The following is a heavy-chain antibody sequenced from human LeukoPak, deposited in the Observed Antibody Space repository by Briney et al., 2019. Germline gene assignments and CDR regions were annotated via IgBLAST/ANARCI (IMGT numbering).Heavy chain of an antibody. CDR3: ARDLRVVITGSFDS. D-gene: IGHD3-22*01. V-gene: IGHV3-20*04. Sequence: PGGSLRLSCAASGFSFDDYGLTWVRQAPGKGPEWVSGINWNGDSTDYADSVKGRFTISRDNAKNSLYLQMNSLRAEDTALYYCARDLRVVITGSFDSWGQGTLVTVSS. J-gene: IGHJ4*02. CDR2: INWNGDST. CDR1: GFSFDDYG.